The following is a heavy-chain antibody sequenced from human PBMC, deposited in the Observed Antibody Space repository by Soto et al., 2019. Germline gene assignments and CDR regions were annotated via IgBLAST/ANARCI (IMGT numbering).Heavy chain of an antibody. Sequence: SETLSLTCTVSGGSISSGGYYWSWIRQHPGKGLEWIGYIYYSGSTYYNPSLKSRVTISVDTSENQFSLKLSSVTAADTAVYYCARDSQWFGELLGYYYYGMDVWGQGTTVTVS. CDR3: ARDSQWFGELLGYYYYGMDV. V-gene: IGHV4-31*03. CDR1: GGSISSGGYY. D-gene: IGHD3-10*01. J-gene: IGHJ6*02. CDR2: IYYSGST.